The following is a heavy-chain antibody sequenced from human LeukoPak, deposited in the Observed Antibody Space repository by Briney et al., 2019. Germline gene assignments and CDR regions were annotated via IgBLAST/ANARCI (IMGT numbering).Heavy chain of an antibody. CDR3: ARGGTTDAFDI. Sequence: TGGSLRLSCAASGFTFSSYAMHWVRQAPGKGLEYVSAISSNGGSTYYAHSVKGRFTISRDNSKNTLYLQMGSLRAEDMAVYYCARGGTTDAFDIWGQGTMVTVSS. D-gene: IGHD1-26*01. V-gene: IGHV3-64*01. J-gene: IGHJ3*02. CDR1: GFTFSSYA. CDR2: ISSNGGST.